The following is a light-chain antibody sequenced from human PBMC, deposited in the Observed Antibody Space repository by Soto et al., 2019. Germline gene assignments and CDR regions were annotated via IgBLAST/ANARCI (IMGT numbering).Light chain of an antibody. J-gene: IGLJ1*01. CDR3: QSFDSTLSGYG. CDR1: SSNIGADYD. Sequence: QSVLTQPPSVSGAPGQTVTISCTGSSSNIGADYDLHWYHQLPGTAPTLLISTNSNRPSGVPDRFSGSKSGTSASLAVTGLPAEDEADYSCQSFDSTLSGYGFGPGTKVTVL. CDR2: TNS. V-gene: IGLV1-40*01.